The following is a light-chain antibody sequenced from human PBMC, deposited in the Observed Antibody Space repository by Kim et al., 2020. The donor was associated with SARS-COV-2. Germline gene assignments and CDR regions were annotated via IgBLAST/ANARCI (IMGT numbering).Light chain of an antibody. CDR3: NSRDSSGNHLV. CDR1: SRRSYY. Sequence: ALGQTVRITCQGDSRRSYYASWYQQKPGQAPVLVIYGKNNRPSGIPDRFSGSSSGNTASLTLTGAQAEDEADYYCNSRDSSGNHLVFGTGTKVTVL. J-gene: IGLJ1*01. CDR2: GKN. V-gene: IGLV3-19*01.